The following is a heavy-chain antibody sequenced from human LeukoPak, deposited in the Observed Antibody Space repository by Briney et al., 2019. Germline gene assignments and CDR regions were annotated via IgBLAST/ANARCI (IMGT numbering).Heavy chain of an antibody. CDR3: ASLGIAVAGTIFGY. CDR2: ISYDGSNK. D-gene: IGHD6-19*01. Sequence: GGSLRLSCAASGFTSSSYGMHWVRQAPGKGLEWVAVISYDGSNKYYADSVKGRFTISRDNSKNTLHLQMNSLRAEDTAVYYCASLGIAVAGTIFGYWGQGTLVTVSS. V-gene: IGHV3-30*03. CDR1: GFTSSSYG. J-gene: IGHJ4*02.